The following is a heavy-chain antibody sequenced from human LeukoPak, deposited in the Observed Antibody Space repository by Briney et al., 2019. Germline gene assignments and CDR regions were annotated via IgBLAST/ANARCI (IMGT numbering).Heavy chain of an antibody. CDR3: ARQGIKAAGPDY. Sequence: GGSLRLSCAASGFTFSGYWMHWVPQAPGKGLVWVSRINSDGNSPTYADSVKGRFTISRDNAKNTLYLQMNSLRAEDTAVYYCARQGIKAAGPDYWGQGTLVTVSS. D-gene: IGHD6-13*01. CDR1: GFTFSGYW. V-gene: IGHV3-74*01. CDR2: INSDGNSP. J-gene: IGHJ4*02.